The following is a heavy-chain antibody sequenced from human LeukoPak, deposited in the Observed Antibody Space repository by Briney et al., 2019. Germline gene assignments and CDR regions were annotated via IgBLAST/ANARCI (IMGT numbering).Heavy chain of an antibody. CDR1: GGSISNYY. V-gene: IGHV4-59*01. CDR2: IYYSGNT. J-gene: IGHJ4*02. Sequence: PSETLSLTCTVSGGSISNYYWSWIRQPPGKGLEWIGYIYYSGNTNYNPSLKSRVTISVDTSKNQFSLKLNSVTAADTAVYYCARVRYCSTNRCYDREFDNWGQGILVTVSS. D-gene: IGHD2-2*01. CDR3: ARVRYCSTNRCYDREFDN.